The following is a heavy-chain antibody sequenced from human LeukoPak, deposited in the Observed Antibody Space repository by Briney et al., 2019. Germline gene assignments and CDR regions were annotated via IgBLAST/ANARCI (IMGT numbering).Heavy chain of an antibody. V-gene: IGHV3-66*01. CDR1: GFTVSSNY. J-gene: IGHJ4*02. CDR3: ARAGLWFGELHEN. D-gene: IGHD3-10*01. Sequence: GGSLRLSCAAPGFTVSSNYMSWVRQAPGKGLEWVSVIYSGGSTYYADSVKGRFTISRDNSKNTLYLQMNSLRAEDTAVYYCARAGLWFGELHENWGQGTLVTVSS. CDR2: IYSGGST.